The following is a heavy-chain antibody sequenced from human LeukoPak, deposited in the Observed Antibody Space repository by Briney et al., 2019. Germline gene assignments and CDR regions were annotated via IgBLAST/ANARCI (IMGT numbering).Heavy chain of an antibody. D-gene: IGHD1-26*01. Sequence: GASVKVSCKVSGYTLTELSMHWVRQAPGKGLEWMGGFDPEDGETIYAQKFQGRVTMTEDTSTDTAYMELSSLRSEDTAVYYCARGEGNGAPDAFDIWGQGTMVTVSS. CDR2: FDPEDGET. CDR1: GYTLTELS. CDR3: ARGEGNGAPDAFDI. J-gene: IGHJ3*02. V-gene: IGHV1-24*01.